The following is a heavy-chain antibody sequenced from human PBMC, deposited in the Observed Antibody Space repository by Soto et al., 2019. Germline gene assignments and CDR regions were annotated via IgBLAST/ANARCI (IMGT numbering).Heavy chain of an antibody. V-gene: IGHV4-30-2*01. CDR1: GGSISSGDYY. J-gene: IGHJ5*02. CDR3: ARDRHLYCSSTSCYRVWFDP. CDR2: IYHSGST. Sequence: PSETLSLTCTVSGGSISSGDYYWSWIRQPPGKGLEWIGYIYHSGSTYYNPSLKSRVTISVDRSKNQFSLKLSSVTAADTAVCYCARDRHLYCSSTSCYRVWFDPWGQGTLVTVSS. D-gene: IGHD2-2*01.